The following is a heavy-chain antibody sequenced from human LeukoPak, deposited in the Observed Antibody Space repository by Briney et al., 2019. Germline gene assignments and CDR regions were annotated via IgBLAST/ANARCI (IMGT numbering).Heavy chain of an antibody. J-gene: IGHJ4*02. CDR1: GYSISSGYY. V-gene: IGHV4-38-2*02. CDR2: VYHSGST. Sequence: TSETLSLTCAVSGYSISSGYYWGWIRQPPGKGLEWIGSVYHSGSTYYNPSLKSRVTISVDTSKNQFSPKLSSVTAADTAVYYCARDGFGVVIYFDYWGQGTLVTVSS. D-gene: IGHD3-3*01. CDR3: ARDGFGVVIYFDY.